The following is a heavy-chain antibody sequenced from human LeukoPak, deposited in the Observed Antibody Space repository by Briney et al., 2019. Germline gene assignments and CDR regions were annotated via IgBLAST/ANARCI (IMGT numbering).Heavy chain of an antibody. D-gene: IGHD1-1*01. CDR1: GFTFSSYW. V-gene: IGHV3-7*04. CDR3: ARVTTNGYFEY. CDR2: IKFDESEK. J-gene: IGHJ4*02. Sequence: GGSLRLSCAASGFTFSSYWMSWVRQAPGKGLEWVASIKFDESEKHYMDSGKGRFTISRDTAKNSLYLQMNSLRVEDTAVYFCARVTTNGYFEYWGQGSLVTVSP.